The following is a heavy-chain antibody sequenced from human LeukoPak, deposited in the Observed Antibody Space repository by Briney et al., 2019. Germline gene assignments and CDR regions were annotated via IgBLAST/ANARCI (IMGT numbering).Heavy chain of an antibody. CDR2: ISDDGRNT. V-gene: IGHV3-23*01. J-gene: IGHJ4*02. CDR3: AKRVPYSSSSVYFDS. Sequence: PGGSLRLSCVASGFTFSGYGMNWVRQGPGKGLQWVSSISDDGRNTYYGGSVKGRFTISRDNSNNILYLQMNSLRVEDTAVYYCAKRVPYSSSSVYFDSWGQGTLVSVSS. CDR1: GFTFSGYG. D-gene: IGHD6-6*01.